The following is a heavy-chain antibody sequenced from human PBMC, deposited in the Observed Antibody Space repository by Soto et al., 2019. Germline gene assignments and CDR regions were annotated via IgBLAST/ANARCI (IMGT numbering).Heavy chain of an antibody. V-gene: IGHV4-4*02. Sequence: PSETLSLTCAVSGGSISSSNWWSWVRQPPGKELEWIGEIYHSGSTNYNPSLKSRVTISVDKSKNQFSLKLSSVTAADTAVYYCARDLGYSSSWYYEYGMDVWGQGTTVTVSS. J-gene: IGHJ6*02. CDR3: ARDLGYSSSWYYEYGMDV. CDR2: IYHSGST. CDR1: GGSISSSNW. D-gene: IGHD6-13*01.